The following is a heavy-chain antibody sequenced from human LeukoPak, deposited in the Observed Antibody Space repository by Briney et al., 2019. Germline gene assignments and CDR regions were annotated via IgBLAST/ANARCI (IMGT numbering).Heavy chain of an antibody. Sequence: SVKVSCKASGGTFSSYAISWVRQAPGQGLEWMGRIIPILGIANYAQKFQGRVTITADKSTSTAYMELSSLRSEDTAVYHCARGGYQPLGFDPWGQGTLVTVSS. CDR1: GGTFSSYA. CDR3: ARGGYQPLGFDP. D-gene: IGHD2-2*01. V-gene: IGHV1-69*04. CDR2: IIPILGIA. J-gene: IGHJ5*02.